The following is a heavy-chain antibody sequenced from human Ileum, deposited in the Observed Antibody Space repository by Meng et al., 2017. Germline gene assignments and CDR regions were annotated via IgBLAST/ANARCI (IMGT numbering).Heavy chain of an antibody. CDR2: ISYDGSFE. D-gene: IGHD1-1*01. CDR1: GFTFRDYA. J-gene: IGHJ5*01. V-gene: IGHV3-30*03. CDR3: ARGRYDHLYNWFES. Sequence: EQLVESGVGVSYPGRSLRLSCSAAGFTFRDYAMHWVRQAPGKGLEWVSIISYDGSFEDYADFAKGRFTISRDNAKNTLSLEMNSLISDDTAVYYCARGRYDHLYNWFESWGQGTLVTVSS.